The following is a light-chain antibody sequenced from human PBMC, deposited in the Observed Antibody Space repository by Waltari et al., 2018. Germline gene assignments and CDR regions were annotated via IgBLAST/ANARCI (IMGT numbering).Light chain of an antibody. CDR1: QSIGFR. V-gene: IGKV3-15*01. CDR3: QQYNNWPPGT. J-gene: IGKJ1*01. Sequence: TVVTQSPGTLSVSPGQRLTLSCRTSQSIGFRLAWYQQNPGQAPRLLMFQSSTRAPGIPARFSGSGSETEFTLTIGSLQSEDFAVYYCQQYNNWPPGTFGQGTKVEI. CDR2: QSS.